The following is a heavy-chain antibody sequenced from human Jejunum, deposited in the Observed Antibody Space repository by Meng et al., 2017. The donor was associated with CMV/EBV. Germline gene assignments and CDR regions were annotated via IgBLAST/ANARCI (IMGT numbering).Heavy chain of an antibody. CDR3: ARIGYTSSSLDY. CDR2: IKQDGSEK. CDR1: GFTFSRYW. D-gene: IGHD1-1*01. Sequence: SGFTFSRYWMTWVRKAPGKGLEWVVNIKQDGSEKYYVDSVKGRFTVSRDNARNSVYLQLNSLTVEDTAVYYCARIGYTSSSLDYWGRGTRVTVPS. V-gene: IGHV3-7*01. J-gene: IGHJ4*02.